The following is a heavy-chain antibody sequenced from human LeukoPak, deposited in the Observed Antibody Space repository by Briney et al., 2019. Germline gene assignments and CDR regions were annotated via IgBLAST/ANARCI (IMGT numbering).Heavy chain of an antibody. Sequence: PSETLSLTCTVSGGSISSGGYYWSWLRQHPGKGLEWIGYIYYSGSTYYNPSLKSRVTMSVDTSKNQFSLKLSSVTAADTAVYYCARDLGYYGSGSYYTLGYWGQGTLVTVSS. CDR3: ARDLGYYGSGSYYTLGY. CDR2: IYYSGST. V-gene: IGHV4-31*03. D-gene: IGHD3-10*01. J-gene: IGHJ4*02. CDR1: GGSISSGGYY.